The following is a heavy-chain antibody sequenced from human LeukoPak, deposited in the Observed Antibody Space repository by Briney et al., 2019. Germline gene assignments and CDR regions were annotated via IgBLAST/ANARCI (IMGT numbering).Heavy chain of an antibody. CDR1: GYTFTSYD. J-gene: IGHJ6*02. D-gene: IGHD6-6*01. CDR2: MSPNSGDT. Sequence: ASVKVSCKASGYTFTSYDFNWVRQATGQRPEWMGWMSPNSGDTGYAQKFQDRVTMTRNTSISTAYMELRSLRSDDTAVYYCARDLGRELAAFYYYGMDVWGQGTTVTVSS. CDR3: ARDLGRELAAFYYYGMDV. V-gene: IGHV1-8*01.